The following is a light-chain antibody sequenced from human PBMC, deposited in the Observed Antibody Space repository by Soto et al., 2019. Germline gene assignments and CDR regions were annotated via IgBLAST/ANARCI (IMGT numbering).Light chain of an antibody. CDR2: KVS. CDR3: MHGNHAFT. CDR1: QSLVYSDGNTY. Sequence: DVVLTQSPLSLPVTLGQPASISCRSIQSLVYSDGNTYLSWFHQRPGQSPRRLIYKVSNRDSGVPDRFSGSGSGTDFTLKISRVEVGDVGVYSSMHGNHAFTCGLGTRVDIX. J-gene: IGKJ3*01. V-gene: IGKV2-30*01.